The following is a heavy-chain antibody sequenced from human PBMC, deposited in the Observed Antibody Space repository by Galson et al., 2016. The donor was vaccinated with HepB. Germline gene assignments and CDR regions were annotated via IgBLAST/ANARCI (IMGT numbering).Heavy chain of an antibody. Sequence: SLRLSCAASGFTLSKYHMHWVRQAPGKGLEWLSSISGSGNTNYADPVKGRFIISRDNSKGTLYLEMNSLRAEDTAIYYCARYSSAWSLDTWGQGTLVTVSS. V-gene: IGHV3-23*01. CDR2: ISGSGNT. D-gene: IGHD6-19*01. J-gene: IGHJ5*02. CDR3: ARYSSAWSLDT. CDR1: GFTLSKYH.